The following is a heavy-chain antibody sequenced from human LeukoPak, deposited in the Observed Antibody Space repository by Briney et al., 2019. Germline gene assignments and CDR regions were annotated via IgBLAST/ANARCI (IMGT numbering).Heavy chain of an antibody. CDR1: GFTFSTYA. Sequence: LAGGSLRLSCAASGFTFSTYALSWVRQAPGKGLEWGSSISGSAGGTYYADSVKGRLTISRDNSKNTLYLQMHSLRAEDTAVYYCAKNWVASSWFNWFDPWGQGTLVTVSS. J-gene: IGHJ5*02. CDR2: ISGSAGGT. D-gene: IGHD6-13*01. V-gene: IGHV3-23*01. CDR3: AKNWVASSWFNWFDP.